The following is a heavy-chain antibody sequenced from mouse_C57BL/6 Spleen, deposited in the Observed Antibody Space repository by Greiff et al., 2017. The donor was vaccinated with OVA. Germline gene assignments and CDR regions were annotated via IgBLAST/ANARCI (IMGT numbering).Heavy chain of an antibody. CDR3: ARDEAMMVTTYYFDY. CDR1: GFTFSSYA. CDR2: ISDGGSYT. D-gene: IGHD2-3*01. Sequence: EVQRVESGGGLVKPGGSLKLSCAASGFTFSSYAMSWVRQTPEKRLEWVATISDGGSYTYYPDNVKGRFTISRDNAKNNLYLQMSHLKSEDTAMYYCARDEAMMVTTYYFDYWGQGTTLTVSS. V-gene: IGHV5-4*01. J-gene: IGHJ2*01.